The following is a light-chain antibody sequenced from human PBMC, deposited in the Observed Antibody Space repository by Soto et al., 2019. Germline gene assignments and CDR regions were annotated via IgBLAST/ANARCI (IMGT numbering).Light chain of an antibody. CDR3: QQSYSNPRT. Sequence: DIQLTQSPSSLSASVGDRVTITCRTSQNIGNYLNWYQQKPGKAPNLLIYATSTLQSGVPSRFSGSGSGTDFTLTIISLQPEDYTTYYCQQSYSNPRTFGQGTKVDIK. CDR2: ATS. CDR1: QNIGNY. V-gene: IGKV1-39*01. J-gene: IGKJ1*01.